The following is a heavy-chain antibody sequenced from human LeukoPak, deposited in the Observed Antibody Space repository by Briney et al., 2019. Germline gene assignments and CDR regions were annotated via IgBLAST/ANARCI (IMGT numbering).Heavy chain of an antibody. J-gene: IGHJ4*02. CDR2: INPNSGGT. D-gene: IGHD2-2*02. Sequence: GASVKVSCKASGYTFTGYYMHWVRQAPGQGLEWMGWINPNSGGTNYAQKFQGRVTMTRDTSISTAYMELSRLRSDDTAVYYCARQCSSTSCYSCQNDYWGQGTLVTVSS. V-gene: IGHV1-2*02. CDR1: GYTFTGYY. CDR3: ARQCSSTSCYSCQNDY.